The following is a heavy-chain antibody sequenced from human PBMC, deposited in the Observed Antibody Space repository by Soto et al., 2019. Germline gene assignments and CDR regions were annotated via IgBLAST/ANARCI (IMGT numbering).Heavy chain of an antibody. Sequence: ASVKVSCKASGYTFTSYGISWVRQAPGQGLEWMGWISAYNGNTNYAQKLQGRVTMTTDTSTSTAYMELRSLRSDDTAVYYCAREQEMATIGIGPYFDYWGQGTLVTVSS. CDR3: AREQEMATIGIGPYFDY. CDR2: ISAYNGNT. V-gene: IGHV1-18*04. CDR1: GYTFTSYG. D-gene: IGHD5-12*01. J-gene: IGHJ4*02.